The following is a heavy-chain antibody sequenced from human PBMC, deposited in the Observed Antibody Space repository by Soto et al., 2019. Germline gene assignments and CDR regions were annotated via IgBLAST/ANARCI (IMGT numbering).Heavy chain of an antibody. Sequence: DVQLVQSGGGVVKPGGSLRLSCAASGFTFKDAWMRWVRQAPGKGLEWVGDIKSNGDGGETDYAAPVRVSIHSSRDDSKNTLFIEINNLKNEDTAPYYRTTEAITLEVMVNSYAFDVWAQGTMVTVSP. CDR3: TTEAITLEVMVNSYAFDV. D-gene: IGHD5-12*01. CDR2: IKSNGDGGET. J-gene: IGHJ3*01. V-gene: IGHV3-15*01. CDR1: GFTFKDAW.